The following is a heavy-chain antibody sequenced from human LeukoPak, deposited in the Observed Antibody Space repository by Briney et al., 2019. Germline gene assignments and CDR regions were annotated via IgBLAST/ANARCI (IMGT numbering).Heavy chain of an antibody. CDR3: ARSDGYGLVDI. Sequence: SETLSLTCTVSGCSITSYYWGWIRQPPGKTLEWIGSIYSSGSTYYNSSLQSRVIIIIDTPKNHFSLTLSSVTAADTAVYYCARSDGYGLVDIWGQGTMVTVSS. D-gene: IGHD3-10*01. CDR2: IYSSGST. J-gene: IGHJ3*02. CDR1: GCSITSYY. V-gene: IGHV4-39*07.